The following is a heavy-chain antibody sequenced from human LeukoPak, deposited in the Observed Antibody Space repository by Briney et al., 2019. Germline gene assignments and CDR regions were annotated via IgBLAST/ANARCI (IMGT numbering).Heavy chain of an antibody. V-gene: IGHV3-48*01. CDR1: GFTFSSYS. Sequence: GGSLRLSCAASGFTFSSYSMNWVRQAPGKGLEWVSYISSSSTIYYADSVKGRFTISRDNSKNTLYLQMNSLRAEDTAVYYCARDTRGSYGPDYWGQGTLVTVSS. CDR3: ARDTRGSYGPDY. CDR2: ISSSSTI. D-gene: IGHD1-26*01. J-gene: IGHJ4*02.